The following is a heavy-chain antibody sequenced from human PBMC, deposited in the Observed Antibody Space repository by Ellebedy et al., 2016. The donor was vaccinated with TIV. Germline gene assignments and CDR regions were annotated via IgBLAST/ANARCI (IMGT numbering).Heavy chain of an antibody. CDR1: GFTFSTFG. CDR2: ISYDGSNK. Sequence: GESLKISCAASGFTFSTFGMHWVRQAPGTGLEWVAVISYDGSNKYYADSVKGRLTISRDNSKNTLYLQMNRLRAEDTSVYYCARDRGRVGYTFPYWGQGTLVTVSS. D-gene: IGHD3-10*01. CDR3: ARDRGRVGYTFPY. J-gene: IGHJ4*02. V-gene: IGHV3-30*03.